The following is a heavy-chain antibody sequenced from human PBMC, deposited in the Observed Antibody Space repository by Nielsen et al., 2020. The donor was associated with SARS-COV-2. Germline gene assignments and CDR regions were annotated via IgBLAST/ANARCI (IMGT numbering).Heavy chain of an antibody. J-gene: IGHJ3*02. V-gene: IGHV4-59*08. CDR3: ARLPAGTVSFDI. CDR1: GFTFSKAW. CDR2: SDHSWRI. Sequence: LRLSCVASGFTFSKAWMSWIRQPPGKRLEWIAYSDHSWRINYNPSLKSRATISADTSKDQISLKLTSVTAADTAVYYCARLPAGTVSFDIWGQGTMVTVS. D-gene: IGHD2-2*01.